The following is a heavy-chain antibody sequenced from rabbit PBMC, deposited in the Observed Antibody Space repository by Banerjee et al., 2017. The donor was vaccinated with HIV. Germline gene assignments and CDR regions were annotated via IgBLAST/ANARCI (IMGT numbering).Heavy chain of an antibody. Sequence: QEQLEESGGGLVKPEGSLTLTCKASGFPFSNKAVMCWVRQAPGKGLEWVACAYAGSSDSTYSATWAKGRFTISKTSSTTVTLQMTSLTAADTATYFCARDAGTSFSTYGMDLWGQGTLVTVS. J-gene: IGHJ6*01. CDR1: GFPFSNKAV. D-gene: IGHD8-1*01. CDR3: ARDAGTSFSTYGMDL. V-gene: IGHV1S45*01. CDR2: AYAGSSDST.